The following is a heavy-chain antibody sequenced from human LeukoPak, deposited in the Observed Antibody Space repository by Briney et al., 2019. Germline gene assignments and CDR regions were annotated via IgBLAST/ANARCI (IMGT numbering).Heavy chain of an antibody. CDR1: GFTFSSYS. J-gene: IGHJ4*02. Sequence: PGGSLRLSCAASGFTFSSYSMNWVRQAPGKGLEWVSYISSSSSTIYYADSVKGRFTISRDNAKNSLYLQMNSLRDEDTAVYYCARDLWADYYDSSGKAYWGQGTQVTVSP. CDR2: ISSSSSTI. D-gene: IGHD3-22*01. V-gene: IGHV3-48*02. CDR3: ARDLWADYYDSSGKAY.